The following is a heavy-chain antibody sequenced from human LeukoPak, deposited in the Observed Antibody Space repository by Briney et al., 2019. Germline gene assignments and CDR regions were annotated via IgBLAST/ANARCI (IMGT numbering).Heavy chain of an antibody. J-gene: IGHJ4*02. CDR3: ARDDYYDSSGYYTLDY. V-gene: IGHV1-69*01. CDR1: GGTFSSYA. CDR2: IIPIFGTA. Sequence: SVKVSCKASGGTFSSYAISWVRQAPGQGLEWMGGIIPIFGTANYAQKFQGRVTITADESTSTAYMELSSLRSEDTAVYYCARDDYYDSSGYYTLDYWGQGTLVTVSS. D-gene: IGHD3-22*01.